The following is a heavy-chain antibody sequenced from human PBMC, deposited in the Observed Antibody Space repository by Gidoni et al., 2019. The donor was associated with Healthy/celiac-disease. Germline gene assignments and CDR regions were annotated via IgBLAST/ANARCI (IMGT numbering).Heavy chain of an antibody. Sequence: EVQLVESGGGLVKPGGSLRLSCAASGLPFSNAWMNWVRKAPGKGLGCVGRNKSKTDGGTTSYAAPLEGRFTISRDDSKYTLYLQMNSLKTEDTAVYYCTSDGSYYDYYYGMDVWGQGTTVTVSS. CDR1: GLPFSNAW. D-gene: IGHD1-26*01. V-gene: IGHV3-15*07. J-gene: IGHJ6*02. CDR2: NKSKTDGGTT. CDR3: TSDGSYYDYYYGMDV.